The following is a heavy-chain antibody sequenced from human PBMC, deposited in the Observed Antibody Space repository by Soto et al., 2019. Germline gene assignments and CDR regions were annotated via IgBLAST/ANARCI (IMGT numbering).Heavy chain of an antibody. CDR1: GGTFSSYA. CDR3: ARTRGQQLVRVYHGMDV. D-gene: IGHD6-13*01. J-gene: IGHJ6*02. Sequence: SVKVSCKASGGTFSSYAISWVRQAPGQGLEWMGGIIPIFGTANYAQKFQGRVTITADKSTSTAYMELSSLRSEDTAVYYCARTRGQQLVRVYHGMDVWGQGTTVTVSS. V-gene: IGHV1-69*06. CDR2: IIPIFGTA.